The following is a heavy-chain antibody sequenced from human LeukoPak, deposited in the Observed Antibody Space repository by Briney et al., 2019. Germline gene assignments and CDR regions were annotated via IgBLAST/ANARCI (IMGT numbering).Heavy chain of an antibody. Sequence: GGSLRLSCVASGFIFSNHRMSWVRQAPGKGLEWVADIKQDGSEQYYEDSVRGRFTISRDNDKSSLYLQMNSLRVEDTAVYFCARDSTGWQADSFDSWGQGTMVTVSS. CDR1: GFIFSNHR. V-gene: IGHV3-7*01. CDR3: ARDSTGWQADSFDS. CDR2: IKQDGSEQ. J-gene: IGHJ3*02. D-gene: IGHD2-8*02.